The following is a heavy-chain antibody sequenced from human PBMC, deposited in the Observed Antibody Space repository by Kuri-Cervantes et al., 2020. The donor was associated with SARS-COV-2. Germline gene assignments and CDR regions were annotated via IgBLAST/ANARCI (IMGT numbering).Heavy chain of an antibody. Sequence: GESLKISCAASTFTFNNYALIWVRQAPGKGLEWVSIIYSDGSTYYADSVKGRFTISRDNSKNTLYLQMNSLRAEDTAVYYCARDLVDSSGYSGLGYWGQGTLVTVSS. V-gene: IGHV3-53*01. CDR2: IYSDGST. CDR1: TFTFNNYA. J-gene: IGHJ4*02. D-gene: IGHD3-22*01. CDR3: ARDLVDSSGYSGLGY.